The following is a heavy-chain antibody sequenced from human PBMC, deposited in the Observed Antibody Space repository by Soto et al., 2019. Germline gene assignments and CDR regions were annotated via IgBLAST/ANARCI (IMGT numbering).Heavy chain of an antibody. V-gene: IGHV3-15*07. Sequence: PGGSLRLSCAASGFTFSNAWMNWVRQAPGKGLEWVGRIKSKTDGGTTDYAAPVKGRFTISGDDSKNTLYLQMNSLKTEDTAVYYCTAYFKGYCSGGSCVRALLFDYWGQGTLVTVS. D-gene: IGHD2-15*01. CDR2: IKSKTDGGTT. CDR3: TAYFKGYCSGGSCVRALLFDY. CDR1: GFTFSNAW. J-gene: IGHJ4*02.